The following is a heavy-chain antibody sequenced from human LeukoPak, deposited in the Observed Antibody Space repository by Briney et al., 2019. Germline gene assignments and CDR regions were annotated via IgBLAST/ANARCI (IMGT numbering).Heavy chain of an antibody. J-gene: IGHJ4*02. CDR3: LGTYYYDSSPGDY. CDR1: GGSFSGYY. V-gene: IGHV4-34*01. CDR2: INHSGST. Sequence: SETLSLTCAVYGGSFSGYYWSWIRQPPGKGLEWIGEINHSGSTNYNPSLKSRVTISVDTSKNQFSLKLSSVTAADTAVYYCLGTYYYDSSPGDYWGQGTLVTVSS. D-gene: IGHD3-22*01.